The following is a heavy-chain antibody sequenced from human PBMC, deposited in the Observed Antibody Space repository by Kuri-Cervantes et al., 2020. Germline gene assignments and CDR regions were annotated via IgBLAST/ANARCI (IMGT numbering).Heavy chain of an antibody. D-gene: IGHD6-13*01. V-gene: IGHV1-8*01. J-gene: IGHJ3*02. CDR2: MNPNSGNT. CDR1: GYTFTSYD. CDR3: ARVAAAGYYDAFDI. Sequence: ASVKVSCKASGYTFTSYDINWVRQATGQGLEWMGWMNPNSGNTGYAQKFQGRVTMTRNTSISTAYMELNSLRAEDTAVYYCARVAAAGYYDAFDIWGQGTMVTVSS.